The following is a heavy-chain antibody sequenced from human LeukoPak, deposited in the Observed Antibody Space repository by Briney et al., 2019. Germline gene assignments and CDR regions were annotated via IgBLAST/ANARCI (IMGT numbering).Heavy chain of an antibody. J-gene: IGHJ3*02. CDR1: GFTFSTYG. CDR2: IWSDGNNR. V-gene: IGHV3-33*06. Sequence: GGSLRLSCAASGFTFSTYGMHWVRQAPGKGLEWVAVIWSDGNNRFYADSVKGRFTFSRDNSKNTLSLQMNSLRAEDTAVYYCVKERSPFDAFDIWGQGTMVTVSS. CDR3: VKERSPFDAFDI.